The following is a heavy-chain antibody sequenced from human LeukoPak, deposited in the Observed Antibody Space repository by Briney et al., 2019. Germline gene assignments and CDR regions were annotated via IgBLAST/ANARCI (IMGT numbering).Heavy chain of an antibody. J-gene: IGHJ4*02. CDR2: IIPIFGTA. D-gene: IGHD3-16*01. CDR1: GGTFSSYA. CDR3: ARDGGRGGAPFDY. V-gene: IGHV1-69*05. Sequence: GASVKVSCKASGGTFSSYAISWMRRAPGQGLEWMGGIIPIFGTANYAQKFQGRVTITTDESTSTAYMELSSLRSEDTAVYYCARDGGRGGAPFDYWGQGTLVTVSS.